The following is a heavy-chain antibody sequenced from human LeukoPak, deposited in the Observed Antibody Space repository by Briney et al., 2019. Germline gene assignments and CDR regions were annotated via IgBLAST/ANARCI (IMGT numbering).Heavy chain of an antibody. CDR3: ARGGLLTMVRRVRPDSAEYFQH. CDR1: GYPFTTHW. J-gene: IGHJ1*01. V-gene: IGHV5-51*01. Sequence: GESLKISCKGSGYPFTTHWIAWVRQMPGKGLEWMGIIFPGDSDTTYSPSFEGQVTISADKSINTAYLQWSSLKASDTAMYYCARGGLLTMVRRVRPDSAEYFQHWGQGTLVTVSS. CDR2: IFPGDSDT. D-gene: IGHD3-10*01.